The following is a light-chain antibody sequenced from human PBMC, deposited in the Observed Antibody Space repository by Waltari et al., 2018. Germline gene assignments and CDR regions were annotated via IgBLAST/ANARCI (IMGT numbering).Light chain of an antibody. CDR2: LDD. CDR1: SSNIGTTY. CDR3: AGWDDSLTGVV. J-gene: IGLJ2*01. Sequence: QSVLTQPPSLSGTPGQRVTISCSGSSSNIGTTYVFWYQQFTGRAPKLLIYLDDNRPSGVPYRFSASKSGSSAALTISGLRPEDEADYHCAGWDDSLTGVVFGGGTKLTV. V-gene: IGLV1-47*01.